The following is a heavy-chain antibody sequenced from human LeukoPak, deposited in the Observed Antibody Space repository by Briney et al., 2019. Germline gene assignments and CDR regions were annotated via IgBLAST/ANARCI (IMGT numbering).Heavy chain of an antibody. J-gene: IGHJ2*01. CDR2: IYYSGST. CDR1: GVAISSYY. D-gene: IGHD7-27*01. Sequence: PSETLSLTCTVSGVAISSYYWSWIRQPPGKGLEWIGYIYYSGSTNYNPSLKSRDTISVDTSKNQFSLKLISVTAADTAVYYCARKNWGRFWYFDLWGRGTLVTVSS. CDR3: ARKNWGRFWYFDL. V-gene: IGHV4-59*01.